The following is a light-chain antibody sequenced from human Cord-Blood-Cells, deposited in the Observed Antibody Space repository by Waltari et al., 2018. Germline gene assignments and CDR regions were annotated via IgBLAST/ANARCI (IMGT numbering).Light chain of an antibody. J-gene: IGLJ3*02. CDR3: QAWDSSTGV. CDR1: KLGDKY. CDR2: QDS. V-gene: IGLV3-1*01. Sequence: SYELTQPPSVSVSPGQTASITCSGDKLGDKYACWYQQQPGQSPLLVIYQDSQRPSGIPERFSGSNSGNTATLTISGTQAMDEADYYCQAWDSSTGVFGGGTKLTVL.